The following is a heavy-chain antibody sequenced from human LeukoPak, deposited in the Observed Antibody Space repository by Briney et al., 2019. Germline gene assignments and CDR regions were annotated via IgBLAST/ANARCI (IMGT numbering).Heavy chain of an antibody. CDR2: ITGSGGNT. CDR3: AKWGDYDVLTGYYVSDY. V-gene: IGHV3-23*01. D-gene: IGHD3-9*01. CDR1: RFKFGDYA. J-gene: IGHJ4*02. Sequence: AGSLSLTCRASRFKFGDYAMSWDLEARGKGLEWVSAITGSGGNTYYADSVKGRFTISRDSSKNTVFLQMNSLRAEDTAVYYCAKWGDYDVLTGYYVSDYWGQGTLVTVSS.